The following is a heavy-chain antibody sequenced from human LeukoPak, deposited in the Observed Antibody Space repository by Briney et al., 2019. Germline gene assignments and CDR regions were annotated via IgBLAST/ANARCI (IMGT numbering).Heavy chain of an antibody. D-gene: IGHD2-15*01. CDR1: GGSLSGYY. Sequence: PSETLSLTCAVYGGSLSGYYWSWIRQPPGKGLEWIGEINHSGSTNYNPSHKSRVTISVDTSKNQFYLKLSSVTAADTAVYYCARHAAGYCSGGSCSLGAFDIWGQGTMDTVSS. J-gene: IGHJ3*02. CDR2: INHSGST. CDR3: ARHAAGYCSGGSCSLGAFDI. V-gene: IGHV4-34*01.